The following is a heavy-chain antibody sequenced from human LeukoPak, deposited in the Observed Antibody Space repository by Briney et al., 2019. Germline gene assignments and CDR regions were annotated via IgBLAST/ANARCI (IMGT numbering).Heavy chain of an antibody. CDR1: GYTFTSYD. V-gene: IGHV1-8*01. J-gene: IGHJ5*02. CDR3: ARGVRQQLVLGLGFDP. D-gene: IGHD6-13*01. Sequence: ASVKVSCKASGYTFTSYDINWVRQATGQGLEWMGWMNPNSGNTGYAQKFQGRVTMTRNTSMSTAYMELSSLRSEDTAVYYCARGVRQQLVLGLGFDPWGQGTLVTVSS. CDR2: MNPNSGNT.